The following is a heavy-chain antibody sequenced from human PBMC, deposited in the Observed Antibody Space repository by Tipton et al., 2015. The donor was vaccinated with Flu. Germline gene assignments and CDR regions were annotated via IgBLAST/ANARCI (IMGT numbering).Heavy chain of an antibody. D-gene: IGHD2-2*01. Sequence: TLSLTCTVSGGSISSSSYYWGWIRQPPGKGLEWIGSIYYSGSTYYNPSLKSRVTISVDTSKNQFSLKLSSVTAADTAVYYCARSYSVVPAASRAGCYFDYWGQGTLVTVSS. CDR2: IYYSGST. CDR1: GGSISSSSYY. CDR3: ARSYSVVPAASRAGCYFDY. J-gene: IGHJ4*02. V-gene: IGHV4-39*01.